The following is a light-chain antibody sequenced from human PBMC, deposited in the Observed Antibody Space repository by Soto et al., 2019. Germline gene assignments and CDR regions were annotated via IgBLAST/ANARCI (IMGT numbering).Light chain of an antibody. Sequence: EIVMTPSPATLSVSPVERATLSCRASQSVSSNLAWYQQKPGQAPRLLIYGASSRATGIPDRFSGSGSGTDFTLTISRLEPEDFAVYYCQQYGSSSSFGQGTKVDIK. J-gene: IGKJ1*01. CDR2: GAS. CDR1: QSVSSN. CDR3: QQYGSSSS. V-gene: IGKV3-20*01.